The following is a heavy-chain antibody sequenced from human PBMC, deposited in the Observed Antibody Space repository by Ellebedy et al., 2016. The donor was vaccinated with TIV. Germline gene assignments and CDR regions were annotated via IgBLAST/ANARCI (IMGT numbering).Heavy chain of an antibody. V-gene: IGHV3-21*01. Sequence: GESLKISCAASGFTFSSDSMNWVRQAPGKGLEWVSSFSSSSYIYYADSVKGRFTISRDNAKNSLYLQMNSLRAEDTAVYYCARAYDYGDYADYWGQGTLVTVSS. CDR2: FSSSSYI. D-gene: IGHD4-17*01. CDR1: GFTFSSDS. J-gene: IGHJ4*02. CDR3: ARAYDYGDYADY.